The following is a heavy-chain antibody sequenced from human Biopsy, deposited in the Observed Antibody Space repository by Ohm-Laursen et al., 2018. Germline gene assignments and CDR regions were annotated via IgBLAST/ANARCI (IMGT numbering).Heavy chain of an antibody. CDR1: GGTFINYA. D-gene: IGHD1-26*01. J-gene: IGHJ4*02. V-gene: IGHV1-69*01. CDR3: ARGPHSGSHSCFDY. Sequence: GSSVKVPCKVSGGTFINYAISWVRQAPGQGLEWMGGIIPMFGTANYAQMFQGRVTISADESTSTSYMELSSLTTEDTAIYYCARGPHSGSHSCFDYWGRGTLVTVSS. CDR2: IIPMFGTA.